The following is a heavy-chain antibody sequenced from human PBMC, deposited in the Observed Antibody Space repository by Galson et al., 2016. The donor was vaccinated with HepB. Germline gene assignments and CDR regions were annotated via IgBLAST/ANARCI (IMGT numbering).Heavy chain of an antibody. Sequence: TLSLTCTVSGGSISSGGYYWTWIRQHPGKGLDWIGYIYYSGNTYYNPSLKSRVTISVDTSKNQFSLKLSSVTAADTAVYYCAREPYDSIGYFWYFDLWGRGTLVTVSS. V-gene: IGHV4-31*03. CDR1: GGSISSGGYY. J-gene: IGHJ2*01. CDR3: AREPYDSIGYFWYFDL. D-gene: IGHD3-22*01. CDR2: IYYSGNT.